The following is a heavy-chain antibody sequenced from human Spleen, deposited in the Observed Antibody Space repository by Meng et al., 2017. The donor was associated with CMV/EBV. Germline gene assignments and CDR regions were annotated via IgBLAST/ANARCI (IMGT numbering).Heavy chain of an antibody. J-gene: IGHJ6*02. CDR2: ISSSSGYI. CDR1: GFMFSMYS. CDR3: ARVLRQYYDFWSGPEYGMDV. D-gene: IGHD3-3*01. Sequence: GESLKISCTASGFMFSMYSMVWVRQAPGKGLEWVSSISSSSGYIYYADSVKGRFTISRDNAKNSLYLQMNSLRAEDTAVYYCARVLRQYYDFWSGPEYGMDVWGQGTTVTVSS. V-gene: IGHV3-21*01.